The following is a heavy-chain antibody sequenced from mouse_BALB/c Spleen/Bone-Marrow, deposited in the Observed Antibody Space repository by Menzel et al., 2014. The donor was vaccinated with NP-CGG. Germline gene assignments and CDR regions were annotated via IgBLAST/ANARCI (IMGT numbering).Heavy chain of an antibody. Sequence: VQLQQSGSELVRPGASVKLSCKASGYTFTSSWMHWVKQRPGQGLEWIGEIHPNSGNTNYNEKFKGKATLTVDTSSSTAYVDPDGLASEDCAVNNGAESGFDYWGQGTTLTVSS. D-gene: IGHD4-1*01. V-gene: IGHV1S130*01. CDR2: IHPNSGNT. CDR1: GYTFTSSW. CDR3: AESGFDY. J-gene: IGHJ2*01.